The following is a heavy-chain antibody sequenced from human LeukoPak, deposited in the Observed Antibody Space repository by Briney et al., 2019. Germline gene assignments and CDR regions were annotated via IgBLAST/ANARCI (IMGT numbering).Heavy chain of an antibody. J-gene: IGHJ4*02. CDR3: ARDDLFGELLSNFDY. CDR2: ISYDGSNK. CDR1: GFTFSSYA. V-gene: IGHV3-30*04. D-gene: IGHD3-10*02. Sequence: GGSLRHSCAASGFTFSSYAMHWVRQAPGKGLGWVAVISYDGSNKYYADSVKGRFTISRDNSKNTLYLQMNSLRAEDTAVYYCARDDLFGELLSNFDYWGQGTLVTVSS.